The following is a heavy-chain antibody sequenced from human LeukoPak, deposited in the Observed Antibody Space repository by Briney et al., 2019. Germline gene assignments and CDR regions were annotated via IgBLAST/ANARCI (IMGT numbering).Heavy chain of an antibody. D-gene: IGHD2-15*01. V-gene: IGHV1-18*01. J-gene: IGHJ4*02. CDR2: ISAYNGNT. CDR1: GYTFTSYG. Sequence: ASVKVSCKASGYTFTSYGISWVRQAPGQGLEWMGWISAYNGNTNYAQKLQGRVTKTTDTSTSTAYMELRSLRSDDTAVYYCARVGGSGYCSGGSCYQIDYWGQGTLVTVSS. CDR3: ARVGGSGYCSGGSCYQIDY.